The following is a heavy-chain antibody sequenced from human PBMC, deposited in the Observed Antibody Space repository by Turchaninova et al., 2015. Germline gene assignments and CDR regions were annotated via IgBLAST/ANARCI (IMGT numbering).Heavy chain of an antibody. CDR1: GHSISRGYY. CDR3: ARKITMVRGVGFDY. D-gene: IGHD3-10*01. J-gene: IGHJ4*02. CDR2: IHHSGIT. V-gene: IGHV4-38-2*01. Sequence: QVQLQESXXGLVXPSETXSLPXXVSGHSISRGYYWGWNRHPPGKGLEWIGTIHHSGITYNNPSLKSRFTTSVDTAKNQFSLNLYSVTAADTAVYYCARKITMVRGVGFDYWGQGTPVTVSS.